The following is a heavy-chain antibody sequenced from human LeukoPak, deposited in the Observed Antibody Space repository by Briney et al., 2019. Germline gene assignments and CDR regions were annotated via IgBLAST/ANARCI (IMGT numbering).Heavy chain of an antibody. CDR3: ARPSEAASYGMDV. V-gene: IGHV1-18*01. J-gene: IGHJ6*02. D-gene: IGHD6-13*01. Sequence: ASVKVSCKASGYTFTSYGISWVRQAPGQGLEWMGWISAYNGNTNYAQKLQGRVTMTIDTSTSTAYMELRSLRSDDTAVYYCARPSEAASYGMDVWGQGTTVTVSS. CDR1: GYTFTSYG. CDR2: ISAYNGNT.